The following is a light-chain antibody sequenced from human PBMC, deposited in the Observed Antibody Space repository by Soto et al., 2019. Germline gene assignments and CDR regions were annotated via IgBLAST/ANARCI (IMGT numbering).Light chain of an antibody. J-gene: IGKJ5*01. CDR3: QQRSNWPPAAVT. CDR2: GAS. Sequence: IVMTQSPATLSVSPGDRATLSCRSSQPVNNNLAWYQHKPGQAPRLLIYGASTRATGVPTRFSGSRSGAEFTLTINSLQSEDFAVYYCQQRSNWPPAAVTFGQGTRLEIK. V-gene: IGKV3-15*01. CDR1: QPVNNN.